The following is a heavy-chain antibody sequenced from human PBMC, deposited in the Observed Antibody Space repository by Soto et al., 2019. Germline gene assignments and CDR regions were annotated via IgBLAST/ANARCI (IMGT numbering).Heavy chain of an antibody. CDR3: VCFECGRTAVVTAMEANGY. D-gene: IGHD2-21*02. CDR1: GFTFSSYW. V-gene: IGHV3-74*01. Sequence: GGSLRLSCAASGFTFSSYWMHWVRQGPGKELVWVSRVNSDESTTSYADSVKGRFTISRDNAKNTLYLQMSSLRVEDTALYYCVCFECGRTAVVTAMEANGYWGQGTLVTVSS. J-gene: IGHJ4*02. CDR2: VNSDESTT.